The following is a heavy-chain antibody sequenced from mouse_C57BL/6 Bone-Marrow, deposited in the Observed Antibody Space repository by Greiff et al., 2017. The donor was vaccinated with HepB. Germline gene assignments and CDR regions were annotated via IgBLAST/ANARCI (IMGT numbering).Heavy chain of an antibody. CDR1: GYTFTSYW. V-gene: IGHV1-69*01. D-gene: IGHD1-1*01. CDR2: IDPSDSYT. CDR3: ARWYGSTFDY. J-gene: IGHJ2*01. Sequence: QVQLKESGAELVMPGASVKLSCKASGYTFTSYWMHWVKQRPGQGLEWIGEIDPSDSYTNYNQKFKGKSTLTVDKSSSTAYMQLSSLTSEDSAVYYCARWYGSTFDYWGQGTTLTVSS.